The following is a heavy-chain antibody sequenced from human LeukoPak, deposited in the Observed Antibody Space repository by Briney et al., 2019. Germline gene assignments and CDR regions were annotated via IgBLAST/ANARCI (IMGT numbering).Heavy chain of an antibody. CDR3: ASDPVQLGIPPYYFDS. D-gene: IGHD1-1*01. CDR2: IYHSGST. Sequence: SETLSLTCTVSGYSISSGYYWGWIRQPPGKGLEWIGSIYHSGSTYYNPSLKSRVTISVDTSKNQFSLKLSSVTAADTAVYYCASDPVQLGIPPYYFDSWGQGTLVTVSS. CDR1: GYSISSGYY. J-gene: IGHJ4*02. V-gene: IGHV4-38-2*02.